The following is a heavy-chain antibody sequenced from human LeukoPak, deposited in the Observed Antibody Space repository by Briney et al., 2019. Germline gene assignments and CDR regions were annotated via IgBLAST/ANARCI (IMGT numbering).Heavy chain of an antibody. J-gene: IGHJ5*02. CDR2: INHSGST. D-gene: IGHD2-15*01. V-gene: IGHV4-39*07. CDR3: ASGVVVVVAAGTTLGNWFDP. CDR1: GGSISSSSYY. Sequence: PSETLSLTCTVSGGSISSSSYYWGWIRQPPGKGLEWIGEINHSGSTNYNPSLKSRVTISVDTSKNQFSLKLSSVTAADTAVYYCASGVVVVVAAGTTLGNWFDPWGQGTLVTVSS.